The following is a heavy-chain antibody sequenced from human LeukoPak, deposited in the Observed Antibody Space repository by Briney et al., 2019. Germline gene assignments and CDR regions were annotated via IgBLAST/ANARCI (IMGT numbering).Heavy chain of an antibody. V-gene: IGHV4-61*02. Sequence: SQTLSLTCTVSGGSISSGSYYWSWIRQPAGKGLEWIGRIYTSGSTNYNPSLKSRVTISVDTSKNQFSLKLTSVTAADTAVYYCARDFRFLEWAYWGQGTLVIVSS. CDR3: ARDFRFLEWAY. CDR1: GGSISSGSYY. CDR2: IYTSGST. D-gene: IGHD3-3*01. J-gene: IGHJ4*02.